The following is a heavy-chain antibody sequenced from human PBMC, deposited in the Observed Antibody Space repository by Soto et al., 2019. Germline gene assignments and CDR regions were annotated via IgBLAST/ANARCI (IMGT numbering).Heavy chain of an antibody. CDR3: AKDLGYCTNGVCYSDYYYYMDV. CDR2: ISGSGGST. CDR1: GFTFSSYA. J-gene: IGHJ6*03. D-gene: IGHD2-8*01. Sequence: GGSLRLSCAASGFTFSSYAMSWVRQAPGKGLEWVSAISGSGGSTYYADSVKGRFTISRDNSKNTLYLQMNSLRAEDTAVYYCAKDLGYCTNGVCYSDYYYYMDVWGKGTTVTVSS. V-gene: IGHV3-23*01.